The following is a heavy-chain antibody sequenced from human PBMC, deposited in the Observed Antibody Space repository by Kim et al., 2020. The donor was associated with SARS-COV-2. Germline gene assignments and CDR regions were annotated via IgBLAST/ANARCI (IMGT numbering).Heavy chain of an antibody. J-gene: IGHJ4*02. V-gene: IGHV1-69*04. D-gene: IGHD1-26*01. Sequence: SVKVSCKASGGTFSGYGIAWVRQAPGQGLEWMGRGFPMLGIGNNAQKFQGRVTITADKTTTTAYLELSSLRSEDTAAYYCSREKSVVGDTGYFDSWCQG. CDR3: SREKSVVGDTGYFDS. CDR1: GGTFSGYG. CDR2: GFPMLGIG.